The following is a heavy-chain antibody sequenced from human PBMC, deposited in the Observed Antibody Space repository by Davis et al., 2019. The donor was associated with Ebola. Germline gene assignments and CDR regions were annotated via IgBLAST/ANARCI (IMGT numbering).Heavy chain of an antibody. CDR3: VKDTSNNWFDV. V-gene: IGHV3-23*01. D-gene: IGHD1-20*01. Sequence: GESLNISCAASGFVISSYVMRCVLRAPGQGQEWVSTLVTSADTYYADSVKGRFTISRDNSKNTLHLQMNSLRVEDTAMYYCVKDTSNNWFDVWGQGTLVTVSA. CDR2: LVTSADT. CDR1: GFVISSYV. J-gene: IGHJ3*01.